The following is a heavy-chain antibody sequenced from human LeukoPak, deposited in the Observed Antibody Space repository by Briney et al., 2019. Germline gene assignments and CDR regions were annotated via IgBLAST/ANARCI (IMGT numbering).Heavy chain of an antibody. V-gene: IGHV3-30*02. CDR1: GFTLSSYG. CDR2: ILYDGSKK. D-gene: IGHD6-19*01. J-gene: IGHJ4*02. CDR3: AKAASSRGRYADTFDY. Sequence: TGGSLRLSCAASGFTLSSYGMHWVRQAPGKGLEWVAFILYDGSKKYYADSVRGRFTISRDNSKNTVFLQMNTLRSEDTAIFYCAKAASSRGRYADTFDYWGQGTQVTVSS.